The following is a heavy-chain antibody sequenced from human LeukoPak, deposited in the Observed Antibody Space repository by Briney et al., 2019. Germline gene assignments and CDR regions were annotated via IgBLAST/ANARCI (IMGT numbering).Heavy chain of an antibody. CDR2: IRYDGSNK. CDR1: GFTFSSYG. V-gene: IGHV3-30*02. CDR3: AKVFFTTRGGGVRFFDVFDI. Sequence: GGSLRLSCAASGFTFSSYGMHWVRQAPGKGLEWVAFIRYDGSNKYYADSVKGRFTISRENSKNTLYLQMNSLRAEDTAVYYCAKVFFTTRGGGVRFFDVFDIWGQGTMVTVSS. J-gene: IGHJ3*02. D-gene: IGHD3-22*01.